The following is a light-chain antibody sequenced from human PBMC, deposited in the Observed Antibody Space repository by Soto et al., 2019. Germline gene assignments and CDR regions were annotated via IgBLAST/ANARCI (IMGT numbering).Light chain of an antibody. CDR2: DVS. V-gene: IGLV2-14*01. Sequence: SVLTQPASVSGSPGQSITISCTGTSSDVGGYNYVSWYQQHPGKAPKLMIYDVSNRPSGVSNRFSGSKSGNTASLTISGLQAEDEADYYCSSYRSSSTPSVFGTGTKVT. CDR1: SSDVGGYNY. CDR3: SSYRSSSTPSV. J-gene: IGLJ1*01.